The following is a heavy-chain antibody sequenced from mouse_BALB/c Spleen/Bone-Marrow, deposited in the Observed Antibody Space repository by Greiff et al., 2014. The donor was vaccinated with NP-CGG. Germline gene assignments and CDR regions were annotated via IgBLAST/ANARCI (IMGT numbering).Heavy chain of an antibody. Sequence: VQLKQPGPDLVKPRASVKISCKASGYSFTGYYMHWVKQSHGKSLEWIGRVNPNNGGTSYNQKFKGKAILTVDKSSSTAYMELRSLTSEDSAVYYCAIGNYFDYWGQGTTLTVSS. CDR3: AIGNYFDY. V-gene: IGHV1-26*01. J-gene: IGHJ2*01. CDR1: GYSFTGYY. CDR2: VNPNNGGT. D-gene: IGHD1-1*02.